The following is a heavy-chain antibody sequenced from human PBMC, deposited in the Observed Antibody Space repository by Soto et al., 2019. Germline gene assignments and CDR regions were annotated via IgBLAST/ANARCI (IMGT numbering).Heavy chain of an antibody. CDR3: AHTRSGYSGYDFEGPFDY. J-gene: IGHJ4*02. D-gene: IGHD5-12*01. Sequence: QITLKESGPTLVKPTQTLTLTCTFSGFSLSTSGVGVGWIRQPPGKALEWLALIYWDDDKRYSPSLKSRLTITKDTSKNQVVLTMTNMDPVDTATYYCAHTRSGYSGYDFEGPFDYWGQGTLVTVSS. CDR1: GFSLSTSGVG. CDR2: IYWDDDK. V-gene: IGHV2-5*02.